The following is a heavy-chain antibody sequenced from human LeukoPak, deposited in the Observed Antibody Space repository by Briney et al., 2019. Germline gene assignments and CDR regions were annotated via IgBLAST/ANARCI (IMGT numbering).Heavy chain of an antibody. D-gene: IGHD6-19*01. CDR3: AAFPGAVADMRNY. CDR2: LNEDGSAK. V-gene: IGHV3-7*05. CDR1: GFSFSNYW. J-gene: IGHJ4*02. Sequence: GGSLRLSCAASGFSFSNYWMSWVRQAPGKGLEWVAHLNEDGSAKYYVDSVKGRFTVSRDNAKNSLYLQMNSLRAEDTATYYCAAFPGAVADMRNYWGRGTLVTVSS.